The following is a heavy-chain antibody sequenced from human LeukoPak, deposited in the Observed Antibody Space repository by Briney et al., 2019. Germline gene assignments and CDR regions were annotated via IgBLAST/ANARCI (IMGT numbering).Heavy chain of an antibody. Sequence: PGGSLRLSCAASGFTFNNYGMHWVRQAPGKGLEWVAFIQYDGSNIYYADSVKGRFTISRDNSKNTLYLQMNSLRAEDTAVYYCAKCLTSGTSILDYWGQGTLVTVSS. D-gene: IGHD1-1*01. J-gene: IGHJ4*02. V-gene: IGHV3-30*02. CDR3: AKCLTSGTSILDY. CDR2: IQYDGSNI. CDR1: GFTFNNYG.